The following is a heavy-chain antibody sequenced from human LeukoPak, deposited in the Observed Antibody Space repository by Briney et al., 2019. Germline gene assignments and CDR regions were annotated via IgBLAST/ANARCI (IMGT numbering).Heavy chain of an antibody. CDR3: ASFSSSWYKYAFDI. CDR1: GYTFTSYG. J-gene: IGHJ3*02. Sequence: ASVKVSCKASGYTFTSYGISWVRQAPGQGLEWMGWISAYNGNTNYAQKLQGRVTMTTDTSTSTAYMELRRLRSDDTAVYYCASFSSSWYKYAFDIWGQGSMITVSS. D-gene: IGHD6-13*01. V-gene: IGHV1-18*01. CDR2: ISAYNGNT.